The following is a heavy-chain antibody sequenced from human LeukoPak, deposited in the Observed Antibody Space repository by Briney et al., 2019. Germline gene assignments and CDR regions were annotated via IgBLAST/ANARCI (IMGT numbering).Heavy chain of an antibody. CDR1: GYTFTSYA. V-gene: IGHV7-4-1*02. J-gene: IGHJ6*02. D-gene: IGHD3-3*01. Sequence: ASVKVSCKASGYTFTSYAMNWVRQATGQGLEWMGWINTNTGNPTYAQGFTGRFVFSLDTSVSTAYLQISSLKAEDTAVYYCARALDSYYDFWSGKHYYGMDVWGQGTTVTVSS. CDR2: INTNTGNP. CDR3: ARALDSYYDFWSGKHYYGMDV.